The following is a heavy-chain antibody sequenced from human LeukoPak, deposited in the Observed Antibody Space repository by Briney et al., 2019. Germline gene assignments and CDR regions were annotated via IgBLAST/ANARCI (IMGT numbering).Heavy chain of an antibody. Sequence: GGSLRLSYAASGFTFSSYWMSWVRQAPGKGLEWVANIKQDGSEKYYVDSVKGRFTISRDNAKNSLYLQMNSLRAEDTAVYSWARDPNRWGGGEWGQGTLVTVSS. V-gene: IGHV3-7*01. D-gene: IGHD1-14*01. J-gene: IGHJ4*02. CDR2: IKQDGSEK. CDR1: GFTFSSYW. CDR3: ARDPNRWGGGE.